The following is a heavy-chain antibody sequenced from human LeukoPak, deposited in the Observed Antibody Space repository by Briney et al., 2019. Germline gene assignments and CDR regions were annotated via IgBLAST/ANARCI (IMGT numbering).Heavy chain of an antibody. CDR3: ARQASSSWYESGWFDP. V-gene: IGHV4-39*01. CDR1: GGSISSSSYY. D-gene: IGHD6-13*01. J-gene: IGHJ5*02. CDR2: IYYSGST. Sequence: PSETLSLTCTVSGGSISSSSYYWGWIRQPPGKGLEWIGSIYYSGSTYYNPSLKSRVTISVDTSKNQFSLKLSSVTAADTAVYYCARQASSSWYESGWFDPWGQGTLVTVSS.